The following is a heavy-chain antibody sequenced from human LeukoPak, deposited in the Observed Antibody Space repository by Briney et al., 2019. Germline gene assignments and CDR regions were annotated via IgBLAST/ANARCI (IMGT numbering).Heavy chain of an antibody. D-gene: IGHD3-22*01. CDR2: ISGSGGST. J-gene: IGHJ6*02. Sequence: PGGSLRLSCAASGFTFSSYAMSWVRQAPGKGLEWVSAISGSGGSTYYADSVKGRFTISRDNSKNTLYLQMNSLRAEDTAVYYCARLRDYYYGMDVWGQGTTVTVSS. CDR1: GFTFSSYA. CDR3: ARLRDYYYGMDV. V-gene: IGHV3-23*01.